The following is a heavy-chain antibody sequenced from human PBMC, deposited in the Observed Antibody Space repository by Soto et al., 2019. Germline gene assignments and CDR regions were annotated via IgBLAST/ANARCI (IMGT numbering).Heavy chain of an antibody. D-gene: IGHD6-19*01. J-gene: IGHJ5*02. CDR1: GGTFSSYA. Sequence: SVKVSCKASGGTFSSYAISWVRQAPGQGLEWMGGIIPIFGTANYAQKFQGRVTITADESTSTAYMELSSLRSEDTAVYYCASNSPGPAGAVRDNGYKQWLKSGRFDLWGQGTLVTVSS. CDR3: ASNSPGPAGAVRDNGYKQWLKSGRFDL. CDR2: IIPIFGTA. V-gene: IGHV1-69*13.